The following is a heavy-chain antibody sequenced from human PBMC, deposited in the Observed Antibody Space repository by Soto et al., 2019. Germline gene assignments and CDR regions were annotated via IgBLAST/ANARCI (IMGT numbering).Heavy chain of an antibody. CDR2: ISDRGTNT. V-gene: IGHV3-23*01. CDR1: GFTFSSYA. D-gene: IGHD3-22*01. J-gene: IGHJ3*02. Sequence: EVQLLESGGGLVQPGGSLRLSCVASGFTFSSYAMTWVRQAPGKGLEWVSTISDRGTNTYYADSVKGRFTISRDNSKNTLYLQVKNLRADDTAVYYCAKDYCSGYYAFDIWGQGTMVTVSS. CDR3: AKDYCSGYYAFDI.